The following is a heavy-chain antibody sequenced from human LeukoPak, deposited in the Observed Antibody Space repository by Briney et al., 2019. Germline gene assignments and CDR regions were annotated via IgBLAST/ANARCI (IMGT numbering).Heavy chain of an antibody. V-gene: IGHV1-46*01. J-gene: IGHJ4*02. CDR2: INPSGGST. CDR1: GYTFTSYG. CDR3: ARGNLVCDY. Sequence: ASVKVSCKASGYTFTSYGISWVRQAPGQGLEWMGIINPSGGSTSYAQKFQGRVTMTRDMSTSTVYMELSSLRSEDTAVYYCARGNLVCDYWGQGTLVTVSS. D-gene: IGHD2-8*02.